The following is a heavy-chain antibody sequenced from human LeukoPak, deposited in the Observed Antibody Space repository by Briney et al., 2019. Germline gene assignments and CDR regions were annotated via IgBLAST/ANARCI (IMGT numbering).Heavy chain of an antibody. CDR3: ARGAGYSYGADY. V-gene: IGHV3-30*04. CDR2: ISYDGSNK. D-gene: IGHD5-18*01. Sequence: GGSLRLSCAASGFTFTSYAMHWVRHAPGRGLEWVAVISYDGSNKYYADSVKGRFTISRDNSKNTLYLQMNSLRAEDTAVYYCARGAGYSYGADYWGQGTLVTVSS. J-gene: IGHJ4*02. CDR1: GFTFTSYA.